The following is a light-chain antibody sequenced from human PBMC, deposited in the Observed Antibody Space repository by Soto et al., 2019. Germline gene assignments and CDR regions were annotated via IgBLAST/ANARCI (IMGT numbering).Light chain of an antibody. J-gene: IGKJ3*01. V-gene: IGKV3-20*01. CDR3: QQYGSSVFS. CDR2: AAS. Sequence: EIVLAQSPGTLSLSPGERATLSCRASQSVSSSFLAWYQQKPGQAPRLLIYAASRRATGIPDRFSGSGSGTDFTLTISGLEPEDFAVYYCQQYGSSVFSFGPGTKVDIK. CDR1: QSVSSSF.